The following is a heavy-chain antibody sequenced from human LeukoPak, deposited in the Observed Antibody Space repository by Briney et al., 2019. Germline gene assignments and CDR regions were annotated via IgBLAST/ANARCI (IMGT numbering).Heavy chain of an antibody. Sequence: GGSPRLSCDASGFGSSAFYMSWIRQAPGKGLEWISYISSGGKDIYYADSVKGRFTVSRDNTNNSLHLQMNSLRAEDTAVYYCARVFSGFYRFFNLWGQGTLVIVSS. CDR1: GFGSSAFY. V-gene: IGHV3-11*04. CDR3: ARVFSGFYRFFNL. CDR2: ISSGGKDI. D-gene: IGHD2/OR15-2a*01. J-gene: IGHJ5*02.